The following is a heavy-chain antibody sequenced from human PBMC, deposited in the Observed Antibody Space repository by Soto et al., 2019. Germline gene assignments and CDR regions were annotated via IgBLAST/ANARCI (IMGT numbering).Heavy chain of an antibody. CDR1: GFTFSSYG. J-gene: IGHJ4*02. CDR2: ISYDGSNK. V-gene: IGHV3-30*18. D-gene: IGHD3-22*01. Sequence: QVQLVESGGGVVQPGRSLRLSCAASGFTFSSYGMHWVRQAPGKGLEWVAVISYDGSNKYYADSVKCRFTIARDNSKNSLYLQINRLRSEDTAVYYCAKDLGGHYDCCGWGSIDYWFQGTLVTLSS. CDR3: AKDLGGHYDCCGWGSIDY.